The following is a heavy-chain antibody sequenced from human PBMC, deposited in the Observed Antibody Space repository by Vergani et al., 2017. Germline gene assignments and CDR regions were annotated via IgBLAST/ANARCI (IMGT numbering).Heavy chain of an antibody. D-gene: IGHD6-13*01. CDR1: GFTVSSNY. V-gene: IGHV3-53*01. CDR2: IYSGGST. CDR3: ARGSAAEYYYYYYYMDV. Sequence: EVQLVESGGGLIQPGGSLRLSCAASGFTVSSNYMSWVRPAPGKGLEWVAVIYSGGSTYYADSVKGRFTISRDNSKNTLYLQMNSLRAEDTAVYYCARGSAAEYYYYYYYMDVWGKGTTVTVSS. J-gene: IGHJ6*03.